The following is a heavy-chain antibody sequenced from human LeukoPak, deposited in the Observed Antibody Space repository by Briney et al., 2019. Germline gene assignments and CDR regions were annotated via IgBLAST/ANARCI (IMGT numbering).Heavy chain of an antibody. V-gene: IGHV3-23*01. CDR1: GFTFSSYA. J-gene: IGHJ4*02. Sequence: GGSLRLSCATSGFTFSSYAMSWVRQASGKGLEWVSGIGASGGSTYYADSVKGRFTISRDNSKNTLYLQMNSLRTEDTAVYYCAKAEGYDILTGLDYWGQGTLVTVSS. CDR3: AKAEGYDILTGLDY. D-gene: IGHD3-9*01. CDR2: IGASGGST.